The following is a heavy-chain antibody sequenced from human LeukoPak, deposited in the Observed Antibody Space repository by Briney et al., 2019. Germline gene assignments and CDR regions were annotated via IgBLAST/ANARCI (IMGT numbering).Heavy chain of an antibody. D-gene: IGHD2-15*01. CDR3: ARSRMYCSGENCYFGEFHYYYMDV. V-gene: IGHV4-61*02. CDR1: RDSISSGSYY. CDR2: MYNGVST. J-gene: IGHJ6*03. Sequence: PSQTLSLTCSVSRDSISSGSYYWSWIRQPAGKGLESIWPMYNGVSTNYNPSLNSRVAISVDTSKNYFSLKLSSVTAADTAVYYCARSRMYCSGENCYFGEFHYYYMDVWGKGNTVTVSS.